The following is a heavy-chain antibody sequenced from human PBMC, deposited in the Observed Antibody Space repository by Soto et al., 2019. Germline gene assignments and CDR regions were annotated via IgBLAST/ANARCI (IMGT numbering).Heavy chain of an antibody. V-gene: IGHV4-4*02. CDR1: GASISSSNW. D-gene: IGHD2-2*01. Sequence: SETLSLTCAVSGASISSSNWWHWVRQPPGKGLEWIGEFHHRGTTNYNPSLKSRVAISVDKSKNQFSLKLNSVTAADTAVYYCARVRQYCSATSCYLDPWGQGTLVTVS. CDR3: ARVRQYCSATSCYLDP. CDR2: FHHRGTT. J-gene: IGHJ5*02.